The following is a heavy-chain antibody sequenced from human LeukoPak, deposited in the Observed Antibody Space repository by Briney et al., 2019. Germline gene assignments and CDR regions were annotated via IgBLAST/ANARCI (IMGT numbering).Heavy chain of an antibody. D-gene: IGHD5-12*01. Sequence: ASVKVSCKASGYTFTGYYMHWVRQAPGQGLEWMGWINPNSGGTNYAQKFQGRVTMTRDTSISTAYMELSRLRSDDTAVYYCARVGTYSGYDFDYWGQGTLVTVPS. CDR2: INPNSGGT. CDR3: ARVGTYSGYDFDY. J-gene: IGHJ4*02. V-gene: IGHV1-2*02. CDR1: GYTFTGYY.